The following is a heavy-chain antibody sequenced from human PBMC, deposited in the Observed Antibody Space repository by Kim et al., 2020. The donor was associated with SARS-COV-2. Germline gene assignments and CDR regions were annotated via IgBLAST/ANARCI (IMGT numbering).Heavy chain of an antibody. CDR1: GFTFSMYS. CDR2: ISFDGSNT. D-gene: IGHD2-8*01. V-gene: IGHV3-30*04. Sequence: YLGLSCVATGFTFSMYSRRWVRQAPGKGLEWVAFISFDGSNTDYADSVKGRFTVSRDSSKNTVFLEMSRLRLEDTALYFCARDPMYALATGY. CDR3: ARDPMYALATGY. J-gene: IGHJ4*03.